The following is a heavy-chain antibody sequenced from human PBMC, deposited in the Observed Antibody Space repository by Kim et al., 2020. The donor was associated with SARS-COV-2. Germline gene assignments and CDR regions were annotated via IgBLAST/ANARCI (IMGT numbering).Heavy chain of an antibody. CDR2: ISGSGGST. D-gene: IGHD3-3*01. J-gene: IGHJ4*02. Sequence: GGSLRLSCAASGFTFSSYAMSWVRQAPGKGLEWVSAISGSGGSTYYADSVKGRFTNSRDNSKNTLYLQMNSLRAEDTAVYYCAKDLPGLRFLDTNDYWGQGTLVTVSS. V-gene: IGHV3-23*01. CDR1: GFTFSSYA. CDR3: AKDLPGLRFLDTNDY.